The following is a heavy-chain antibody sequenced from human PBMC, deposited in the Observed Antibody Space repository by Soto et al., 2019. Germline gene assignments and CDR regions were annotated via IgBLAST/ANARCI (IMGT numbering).Heavy chain of an antibody. CDR1: GFSLTTSGVG. D-gene: IGHD3-10*01. V-gene: IGHV2-5*02. CDR3: AQRSPIYGPLAY. J-gene: IGHJ4*02. CDR2: IYWDDDK. Sequence: QITLKESGPTLVKPTQTLTLTCTFSGFSLTTSGVGVGWIRQPPGEALEWLALIYWDDDKRYSPSLKSRLTITKDTSKNQVVLTMTNMAPVDTATYFCAQRSPIYGPLAYWGQGTLVTVSS.